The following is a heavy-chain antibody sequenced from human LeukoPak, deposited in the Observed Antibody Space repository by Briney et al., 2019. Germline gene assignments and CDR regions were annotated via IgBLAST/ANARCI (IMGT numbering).Heavy chain of an antibody. J-gene: IGHJ5*02. V-gene: IGHV3-23*01. Sequence: GSLKLSCSGSGFSFSIYAMGWVRQAPGKGLEGVSNFFSDTGKTDYADSVKGRFTISRDTSKDTLYLQMNSLRAEDTAVYYCAKRGAGSGGLHHWGQGTLVTVSS. CDR1: GFSFSIYA. CDR2: FFSDTGKT. CDR3: AKRGAGSGGLHH. D-gene: IGHD6-19*01.